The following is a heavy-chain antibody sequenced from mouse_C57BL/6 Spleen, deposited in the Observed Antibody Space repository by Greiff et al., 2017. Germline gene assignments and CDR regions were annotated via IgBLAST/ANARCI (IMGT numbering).Heavy chain of an antibody. V-gene: IGHV1-69*01. CDR1: GYTFTSYW. Sequence: QVQLQQPGAELVMPGASVKLSCKASGYTFTSYWMHWVKQRPGQGLEWIGEIDPSDSYTNYNQKFKGKSTLTVDKSSSTAYMQLSSLTSEDSAVYYCARVSKVVRCECYLDVWGTGTTVTVSS. D-gene: IGHD1-1*01. CDR3: ARVSKVVRCECYLDV. CDR2: IDPSDSYT. J-gene: IGHJ1*03.